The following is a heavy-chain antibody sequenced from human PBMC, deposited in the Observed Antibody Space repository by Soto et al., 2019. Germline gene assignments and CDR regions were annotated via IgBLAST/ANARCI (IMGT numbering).Heavy chain of an antibody. D-gene: IGHD6-19*01. J-gene: IGHJ4*02. CDR3: ARFQSSVAGTLADY. CDR1: GYTFTDYY. Sequence: ASVKVSCKASGYTFTDYYMHWVRQAPGQGLEWMGWINPNSGGTNYAQSFQGRVTMTRDTSISTAYMEVRRLGSDHTAVYYCARFQSSVAGTLADYWGQGTLVTVSS. V-gene: IGHV1-2*02. CDR2: INPNSGGT.